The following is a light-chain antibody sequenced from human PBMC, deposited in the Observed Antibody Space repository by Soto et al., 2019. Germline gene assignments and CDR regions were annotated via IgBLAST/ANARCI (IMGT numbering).Light chain of an antibody. Sequence: QSALTQPASVSGSPGQSITISCTGTSSDVGGYDLVSWYQQHPGKAPKLMIYKVSTRPSGVSSRFSGSKSGNTASLTISGLQAEDEGDYYCCSYAGSSTFVFGTGTKVTVL. CDR3: CSYAGSSTFV. CDR2: KVS. CDR1: SSDVGGYDL. J-gene: IGLJ1*01. V-gene: IGLV2-23*02.